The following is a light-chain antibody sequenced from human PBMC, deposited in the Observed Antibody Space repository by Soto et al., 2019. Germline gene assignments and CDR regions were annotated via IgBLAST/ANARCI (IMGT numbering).Light chain of an antibody. CDR2: EVS. CDR3: NSYTSGSTYV. J-gene: IGLJ1*01. Sequence: QSVLTQPASVSGSPGQSISISCTGTSSDVGGYNYVSWYQQHPGKAPEVLIYEVSNRPSGVSDRFSGSKSGNTASLTISGLQAGDEADYYCNSYTSGSTYVFGTGTQLTVL. V-gene: IGLV2-14*01. CDR1: SSDVGGYNY.